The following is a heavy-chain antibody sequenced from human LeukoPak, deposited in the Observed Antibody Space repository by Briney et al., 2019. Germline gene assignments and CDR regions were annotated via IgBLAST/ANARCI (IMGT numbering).Heavy chain of an antibody. CDR3: ARDSPYGGYFDL. Sequence: GGSLRLSCAASGFTFSNYWMSWVRQAPGKGLEWVANINQDSSEKYYVDSVKSRFTISRDNAKNSLYLQMNSLRAEDTAVYYCARDSPYGGYFDLWGRGTLVTVSS. V-gene: IGHV3-7*01. CDR1: GFTFSNYW. D-gene: IGHD4-17*01. CDR2: INQDSSEK. J-gene: IGHJ2*01.